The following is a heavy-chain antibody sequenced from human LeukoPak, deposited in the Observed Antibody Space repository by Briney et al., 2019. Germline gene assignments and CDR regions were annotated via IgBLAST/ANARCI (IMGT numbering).Heavy chain of an antibody. V-gene: IGHV4-34*01. CDR1: GGSFSGYY. CDR2: INHSGST. Sequence: SETLSLTCAVYGGSFSGYYWSWIRQPPGKGLEWIGEINHSGSTNYNPSLKSRVTISVDTSKNQFSLKLSSVTAADTAVYYCARGGGSYRYTLPFDYWGQGTLVTVSS. D-gene: IGHD3-16*02. J-gene: IGHJ4*02. CDR3: ARGGGSYRYTLPFDY.